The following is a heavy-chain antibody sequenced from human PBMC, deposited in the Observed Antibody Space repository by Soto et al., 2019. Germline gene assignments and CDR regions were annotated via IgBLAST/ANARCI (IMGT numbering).Heavy chain of an antibody. V-gene: IGHV3-23*01. CDR2: ISGSGGST. CDR3: AKRVAARRSLVYYYGMDV. CDR1: GFTFSSYA. D-gene: IGHD6-6*01. J-gene: IGHJ6*02. Sequence: GGSLRLSCAASGFTFSSYAMSWVRQAPGKGLEWVSAISGSGGSTYYADSVKGRFTISRDNSKNTLYLQMNSLRAEDTAVYYCAKRVAARRSLVYYYGMDVWGQGTTVTVSS.